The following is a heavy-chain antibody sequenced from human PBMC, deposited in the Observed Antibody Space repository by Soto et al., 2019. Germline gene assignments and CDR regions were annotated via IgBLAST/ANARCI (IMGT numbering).Heavy chain of an antibody. CDR2: ISWNSGSI. J-gene: IGHJ6*02. Sequence: EVQLVESGGGLVQPGRSPRLSCAASGFTFDDYAMHWVRQAPGKGLEWVSGISWNSGSIGYADSVKGRFTISRDNAKNSLYLQMNSLRAEDTALYYCAWQWLGYGMDVWGQGTTVTVSS. CDR1: GFTFDDYA. D-gene: IGHD6-19*01. CDR3: AWQWLGYGMDV. V-gene: IGHV3-9*01.